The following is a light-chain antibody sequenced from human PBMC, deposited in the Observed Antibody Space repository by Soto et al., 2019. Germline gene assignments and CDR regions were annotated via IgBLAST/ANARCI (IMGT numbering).Light chain of an antibody. Sequence: DIQMTQSPSSLSASVGDRVTITCRASQSISSYLNWYQQKPGKAPKLLIYAASSLQSGVPSRFSGSRSGTDFTPTISSLQPEDFATYYCQPSYSTPGMYTFGQGTKLEIK. V-gene: IGKV1-39*01. CDR1: QSISSY. CDR3: QPSYSTPGMYT. CDR2: AAS. J-gene: IGKJ2*01.